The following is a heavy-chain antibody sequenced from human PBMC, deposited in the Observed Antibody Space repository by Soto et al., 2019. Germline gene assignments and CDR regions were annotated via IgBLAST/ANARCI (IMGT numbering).Heavy chain of an antibody. CDR2: IYYSGST. CDR1: GGSVSSGSYY. J-gene: IGHJ4*02. D-gene: IGHD3-22*01. V-gene: IGHV4-61*01. CDR3: ARTTYYYDSSGYYFDY. Sequence: QVQLQDSGPGLVKPSETLSLTCTVSGGSVSSGSYYWSWIRQPPGKGLEWIGYIYYSGSTNYNPSLKSRVTISVDTSKNQFSLKLSSVTAADTAVYYCARTTYYYDSSGYYFDYWGQGTLVTVSS.